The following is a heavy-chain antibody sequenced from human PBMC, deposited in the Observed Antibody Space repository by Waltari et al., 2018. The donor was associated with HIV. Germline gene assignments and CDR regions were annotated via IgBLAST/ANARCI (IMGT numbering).Heavy chain of an antibody. CDR2: IYWDNDK. CDR3: AHRLSNYGYFDY. Sequence: QITLKESGPTLVKPTQTLTLTCSFSGFSLITSGVSVGWIRQPPGKALEWLALIYWDNDKSYSPSLKSRLTITQDTSKNQVVLTMTNMDPVDTATYYCAHRLSNYGYFDYWGQGTLVTVSS. V-gene: IGHV2-5*02. D-gene: IGHD4-4*01. J-gene: IGHJ4*02. CDR1: GFSLITSGVS.